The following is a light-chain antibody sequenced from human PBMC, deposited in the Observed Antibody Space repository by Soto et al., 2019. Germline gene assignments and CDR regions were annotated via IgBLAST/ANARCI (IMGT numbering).Light chain of an antibody. CDR2: DVS. V-gene: IGLV2-14*01. J-gene: IGLJ1*01. CDR3: SSYTSSSTPYL. Sequence: QSVLTQPASVSGSTGQSITISCTGTSSDVGDYNYVSWYQQHPGKAPKLMIYDVSNRPSGVSNRFSGSKSGNTASLTISGLQAEDEADYYCSSYTSSSTPYLFGTGTKLTVL. CDR1: SSDVGDYNY.